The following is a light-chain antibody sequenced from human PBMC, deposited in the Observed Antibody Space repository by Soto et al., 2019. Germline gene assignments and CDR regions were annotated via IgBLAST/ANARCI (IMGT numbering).Light chain of an antibody. CDR3: QQRKNWPT. V-gene: IGKV3-11*01. J-gene: IGKJ4*01. Sequence: EIVLTQSPATLSLSPGERATLSCRASQSVGSYLAWYQQKPGQSPRLLIYDASNRVTGIPARFSGSGSGTDFTLTISSLEPEDFAVYYCQQRKNWPTFGGGTKVEIK. CDR2: DAS. CDR1: QSVGSY.